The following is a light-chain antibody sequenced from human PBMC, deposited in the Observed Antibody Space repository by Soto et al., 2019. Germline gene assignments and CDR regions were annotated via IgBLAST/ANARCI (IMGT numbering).Light chain of an antibody. CDR2: GVS. CDR3: CSYAGSYTWV. J-gene: IGLJ3*02. V-gene: IGLV2-11*01. CDR1: SSDVGGYNY. Sequence: QSALTQPRSVSGSPGQSVTISCTGTSSDVGGYNYVSWYQQHPGKAPKLMIYGVSKGPSGVPDRFSGSKSGNTASLTISGLQAEDEADYYCCSYAGSYTWVFGGWTKLTVL.